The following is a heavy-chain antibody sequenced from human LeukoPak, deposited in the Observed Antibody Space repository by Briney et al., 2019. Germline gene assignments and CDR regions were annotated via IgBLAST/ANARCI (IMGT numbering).Heavy chain of an antibody. Sequence: PGGSLRLSCAASGITLSGHWMHWVRQTPGKGLMWVSRINGDGSGTAYADSVMGRFTISRDNAKNTVYLQMNSLRADDTAVYYCAREELEPSTHPFDPWGQGTLVTVSS. D-gene: IGHD1-7*01. CDR3: AREELEPSTHPFDP. V-gene: IGHV3-74*03. CDR2: INGDGSGT. J-gene: IGHJ5*02. CDR1: GITLSGHW.